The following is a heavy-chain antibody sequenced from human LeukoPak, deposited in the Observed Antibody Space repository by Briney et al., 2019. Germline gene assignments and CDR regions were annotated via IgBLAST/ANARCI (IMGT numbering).Heavy chain of an antibody. CDR2: INHSGST. D-gene: IGHD3-22*01. J-gene: IGHJ4*02. Sequence: SETLSLTCAVYGGSFSGYYWSWIRQPPGKGLEWIGEINHSGSTNYNPSLKSRVTISVDTSKNQFSLKLSSVTAADTAVYYCASSGYYPPFDYWGQGTLVTVSS. V-gene: IGHV4-34*01. CDR3: ASSGYYPPFDY. CDR1: GGSFSGYY.